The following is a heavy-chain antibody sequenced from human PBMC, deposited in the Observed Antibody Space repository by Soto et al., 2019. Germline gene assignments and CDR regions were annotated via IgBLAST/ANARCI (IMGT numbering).Heavy chain of an antibody. Sequence: PGGSLRLSCEASGFSFSTFDMSWVRQAPGKGLQCDSFIRGSDGTTYYADSVRGRFTISRDNSRNTLYLQMNSLRVDDTAVYYFARDGPHIRIFGYGDYWGQGNLVTVS. CDR3: ARDGPHIRIFGYGDY. CDR1: GFSFSTFD. V-gene: IGHV3-23*01. CDR2: IRGSDGTT. J-gene: IGHJ4*02. D-gene: IGHD3-3*01.